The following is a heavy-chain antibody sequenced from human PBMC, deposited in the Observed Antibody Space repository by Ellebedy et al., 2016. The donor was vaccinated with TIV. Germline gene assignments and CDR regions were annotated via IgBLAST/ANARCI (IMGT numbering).Heavy chain of an antibody. CDR2: IIPIFNTP. J-gene: IGHJ3*02. Sequence: SVKVSXXASGGSFSSHTVNWIRQAPGQGLAWMGGIIPIFNTPNYAQTFQGRLTITANESTTTAYMELSGLTSEDTAIYYCARDHEQQLELLYSDHETSDIWGQGTMVTVSS. CDR3: ARDHEQQLELLYSDHETSDI. D-gene: IGHD1-1*01. V-gene: IGHV1-69*13. CDR1: GGSFSSHT.